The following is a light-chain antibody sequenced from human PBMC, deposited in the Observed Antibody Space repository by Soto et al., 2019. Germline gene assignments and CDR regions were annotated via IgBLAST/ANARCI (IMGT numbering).Light chain of an antibody. J-gene: IGKJ2*01. Sequence: DIVMTQSPDSLAVSLGERATINCKSSQSVLYSSNNKNYLAWYQQRPGQPPKLLIYWASTRESGVPDRFSGSGSGTDFTLTISNLQAEDVAVYYCQEYYSTPLTFGQGTKLETK. CDR1: QSVLYSSNNKNY. CDR3: QEYYSTPLT. CDR2: WAS. V-gene: IGKV4-1*01.